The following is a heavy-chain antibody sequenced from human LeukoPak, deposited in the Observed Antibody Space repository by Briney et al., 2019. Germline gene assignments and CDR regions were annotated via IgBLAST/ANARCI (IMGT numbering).Heavy chain of an antibody. CDR2: ISSSGSTI. CDR1: GFTFSSYA. CDR3: ARYLWDGDSPFDN. V-gene: IGHV3-48*03. D-gene: IGHD4-17*01. Sequence: TGGSLRLSCAASGFTFSSYAMHWVRQAPGKGLEWVSYISSSGSTIYYADSVRGRFTISRDNAKNSLYLQMNSLRAEDTALYYCARYLWDGDSPFDNWGQGTLVTVSS. J-gene: IGHJ4*02.